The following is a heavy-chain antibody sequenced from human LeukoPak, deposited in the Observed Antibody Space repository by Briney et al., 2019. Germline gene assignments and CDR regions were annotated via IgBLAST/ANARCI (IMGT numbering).Heavy chain of an antibody. CDR3: ARRPTRAVAGIGFQH. D-gene: IGHD6-19*01. CDR1: GGSISSSSYY. Sequence: SETLSLTCTVSGGSISSSSYYWGWIRQPPGKGLEWIGSIYYSGSTYYNPSLKSRVTISVDTSKNQFSLKLSSVTAADTAVYYCARRPTRAVAGIGFQHWGQGTLVTVSS. CDR2: IYYSGST. V-gene: IGHV4-39*01. J-gene: IGHJ1*01.